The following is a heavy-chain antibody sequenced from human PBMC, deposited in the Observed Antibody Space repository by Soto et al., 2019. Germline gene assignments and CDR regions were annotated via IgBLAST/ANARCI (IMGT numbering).Heavy chain of an antibody. V-gene: IGHV3-23*01. CDR2: ISGSGGST. CDR3: AKMYGGDSSGYYYFDY. D-gene: IGHD3-22*01. J-gene: IGHJ4*02. CDR1: GFTFSSYA. Sequence: PGGSLRLSCAASGFTFSSYAMSWVRQAPGKGLEWVSAISGSGGSTYYADSVKGRFTISRDNSKNTLYLQMNSLRAEDTAVYYCAKMYGGDSSGYYYFDYWGQGTLVTVSS.